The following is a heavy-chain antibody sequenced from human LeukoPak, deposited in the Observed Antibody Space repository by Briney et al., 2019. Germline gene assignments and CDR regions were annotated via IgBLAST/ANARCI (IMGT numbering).Heavy chain of an antibody. V-gene: IGHV4-61*01. CDR1: GGSVSSGSYY. D-gene: IGHD3-3*01. CDR2: IYYSGST. Sequence: SETLSLTCTVSGGSVSSGSYYWRWIRQPPGTGLEWIGYIYYSGSTNYNPSLKSRVTISVDTSKNQFSLKLSSVTAADTAVYYCATPRRIPYYDFWSGTDAFDIWGQGTMVTVSS. CDR3: ATPRRIPYYDFWSGTDAFDI. J-gene: IGHJ3*02.